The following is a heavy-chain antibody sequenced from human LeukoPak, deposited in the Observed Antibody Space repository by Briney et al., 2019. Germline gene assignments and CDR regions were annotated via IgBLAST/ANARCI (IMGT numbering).Heavy chain of an antibody. V-gene: IGHV1-2*02. CDR2: INPNSGGT. Sequence: ASVKVSCKASGYTFTGYYMHWARQAPGQGLEWMGWINPNSGGTNYAQKFQGRVTMTRDTSISTAYMELSRLRSDDTAVYYCARATNYDGNFGWWGQGTLVTVSS. J-gene: IGHJ4*02. CDR3: ARATNYDGNFGW. CDR1: GYTFTGYY. D-gene: IGHD4-23*01.